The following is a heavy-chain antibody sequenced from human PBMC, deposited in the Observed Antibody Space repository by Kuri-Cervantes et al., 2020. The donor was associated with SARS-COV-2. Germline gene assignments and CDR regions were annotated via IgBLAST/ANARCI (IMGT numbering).Heavy chain of an antibody. Sequence: SCAVSGGSISSSNWWSWVRQPPGKGLEWIGEIYHSGSTNYNPSLKSRVTISVDKSKNQFSLKLSSVTAADTAVYYCARPRKDYYGSGYWFDYWGQGTLVTVSS. D-gene: IGHD3-10*01. CDR1: GGSISSSNW. CDR2: IYHSGST. CDR3: ARPRKDYYGSGYWFDY. J-gene: IGHJ4*02. V-gene: IGHV4-4*02.